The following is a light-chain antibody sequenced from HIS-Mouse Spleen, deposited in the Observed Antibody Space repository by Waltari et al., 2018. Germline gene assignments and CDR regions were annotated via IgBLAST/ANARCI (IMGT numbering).Light chain of an antibody. Sequence: SYELTQPPSVSVSPGQTARITSSVDALPKKYVYWYQQNPGQAPVLVIYEDSKRPPGIPERFSGASSGTMATLTISRAQVEDEADYYCYSTVSSGNHRVFGGGTKLTVL. CDR2: EDS. CDR1: ALPKKY. J-gene: IGLJ2*01. CDR3: YSTVSSGNHRV. V-gene: IGLV3-10*01.